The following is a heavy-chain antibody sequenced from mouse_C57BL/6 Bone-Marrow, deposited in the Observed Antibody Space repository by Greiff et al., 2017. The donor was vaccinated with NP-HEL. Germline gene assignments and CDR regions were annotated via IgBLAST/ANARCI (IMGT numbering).Heavy chain of an antibody. Sequence: EVMLVESGGGLVQPGGSLKLSCAASGFTFSDYYMYWVRQTPEKGLEWVAYISNGGGSTYYPDTVKGRFTISRDNAKNTLYLQMSRLKSEDTAMYYCASLTGPFAYWGQGTLVTVSA. D-gene: IGHD4-1*01. CDR3: ASLTGPFAY. CDR1: GFTFSDYY. J-gene: IGHJ3*01. V-gene: IGHV5-12*01. CDR2: ISNGGGST.